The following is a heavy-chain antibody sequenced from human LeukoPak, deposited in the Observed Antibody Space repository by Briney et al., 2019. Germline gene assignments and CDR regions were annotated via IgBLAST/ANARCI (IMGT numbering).Heavy chain of an antibody. CDR2: IYWNDDK. Sequence: SGPTLVKPTQTLTLTCTFSEFSLSTTGVGVGWIRQPPGKALEWLTLIYWNDDKRYSPSLKSRPTITKDTSKNQVVLTMTNMDPVDTATYYCARRREMTTLVYAFDIWGQGTMVTVSS. CDR3: ARRREMTTLVYAFDI. V-gene: IGHV2-5*01. D-gene: IGHD5-24*01. CDR1: EFSLSTTGVG. J-gene: IGHJ3*02.